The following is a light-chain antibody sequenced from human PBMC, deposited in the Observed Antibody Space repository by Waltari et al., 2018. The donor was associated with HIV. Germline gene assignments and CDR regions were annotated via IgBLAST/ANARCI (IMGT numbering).Light chain of an antibody. CDR1: TVAVTSYHY. J-gene: IGLJ2*01. V-gene: IGLV7-46*01. CDR3: LLSYGGARV. Sequence: QAVVTQEPSLTVSPGGTVTLTCDSSTVAVTSYHYPYWFQRTPGQAPRTLIYDTSKKHSWTPARFSGSLLGGKAALTLSGAQPEDEAEYYCLLSYGGARVFGGGTKLTVL. CDR2: DTS.